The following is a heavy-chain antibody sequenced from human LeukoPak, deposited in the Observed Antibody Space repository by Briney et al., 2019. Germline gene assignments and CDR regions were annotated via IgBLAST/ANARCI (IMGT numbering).Heavy chain of an antibody. J-gene: IGHJ4*02. Sequence: PGRSLRLSCAASGFTFEDHVMHWVRQAPGKGLEWVSSISWSGGRMGYADAVKGRFTISRDNAKNSLFPQMNSLRVEDTALYYCAKDLGGSATTVWGQGTLVTVSS. CDR3: AKDLGGSATTV. D-gene: IGHD2-2*01. CDR1: GFTFEDHV. V-gene: IGHV3-9*01. CDR2: ISWSGGRM.